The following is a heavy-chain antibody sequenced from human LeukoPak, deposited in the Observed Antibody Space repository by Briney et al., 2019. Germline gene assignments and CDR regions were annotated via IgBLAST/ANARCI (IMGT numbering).Heavy chain of an antibody. CDR2: ISSRSSFT. D-gene: IGHD1-14*01. V-gene: IGHV3-21*04. CDR3: ARGAPGSDY. J-gene: IGHJ4*02. CDR1: GFTFSDYS. Sequence: PGGSLRLSCEASGFTFSDYSMNWVRQAPGKGLEWVSSISSRSSFTYYADSVKGRFTISRDNAKNLLYLQMSSLRAEDTAVYCCARGAPGSDYWGQGTLVTVSS.